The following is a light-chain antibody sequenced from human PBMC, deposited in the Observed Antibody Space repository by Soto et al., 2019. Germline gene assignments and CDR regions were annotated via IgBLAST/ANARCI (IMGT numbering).Light chain of an antibody. Sequence: DIQMTQSPSSLSAYEGDRVTITCQASQDIRNYLNWYQVKPGKAPKLLIYDISNLETGVPSRFSGGGSGTDFTFAISSLQPEDIGTYYCQQCDNLPYTFGQGTKLEIK. CDR1: QDIRNY. CDR2: DIS. J-gene: IGKJ2*01. CDR3: QQCDNLPYT. V-gene: IGKV1-33*01.